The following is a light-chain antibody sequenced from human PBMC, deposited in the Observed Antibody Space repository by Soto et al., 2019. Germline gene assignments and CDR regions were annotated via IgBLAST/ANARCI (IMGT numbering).Light chain of an antibody. J-gene: IGLJ2*01. CDR2: GNI. CDR1: SSNLGAGYD. V-gene: IGLV1-40*01. Sequence: QTVVTQPPSVSGAPGQRVTISCTGSSSNLGAGYDVHWYQQFPGTAPKLLIYGNINRPSGVPDRFSGSRSGTSASLAITGLQAEDEAYYICQSHGDSLSGPVLFGGGTQLTVL. CDR3: QSHGDSLSGPVL.